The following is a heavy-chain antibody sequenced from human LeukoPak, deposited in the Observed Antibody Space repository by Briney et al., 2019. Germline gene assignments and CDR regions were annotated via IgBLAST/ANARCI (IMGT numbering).Heavy chain of an antibody. D-gene: IGHD1-26*01. J-gene: IGHJ3*02. CDR3: ARDQMGATPHDAFDI. Sequence: SETLSLTCTVSGGSISSSSSYWGWIRQPPGKGLEWIGSIYYSGSTYYNPSLKSRVTISVDTSKNQFSLKLSSVTAADTAVYYCARDQMGATPHDAFDIWGQGTMVTVSS. CDR1: GGSISSSSSY. CDR2: IYYSGST. V-gene: IGHV4-39*07.